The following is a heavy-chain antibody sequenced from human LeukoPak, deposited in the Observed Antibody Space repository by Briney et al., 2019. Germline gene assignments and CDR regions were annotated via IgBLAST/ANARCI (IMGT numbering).Heavy chain of an antibody. V-gene: IGHV1-46*01. CDR1: GYTFTSYY. J-gene: IGHJ4*02. CDR3: ARESMVMGFDY. CDR2: INPSGGST. Sequence: ASVKVSCKASGYTFTSYYMHWARQAPGQGLEWMGIINPSGGSTSYAQKSQGRVTMTRDMSTSTVYMELSSLRSEDTAVYYCARESMVMGFDYWGQGTLVTVSS. D-gene: IGHD2/OR15-2a*01.